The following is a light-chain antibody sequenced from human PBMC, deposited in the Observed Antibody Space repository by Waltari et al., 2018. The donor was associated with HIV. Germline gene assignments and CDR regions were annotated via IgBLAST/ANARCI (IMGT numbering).Light chain of an antibody. CDR3: ATWDPTGGGM. J-gene: IGLJ3*02. Sequence: QSVLTQPPSVSAAPGQRLTISCSGNSSNIGNNFVSWYQQLPGTVPRLLIYDNNKRPAGIPYRFSGSKSATSATLAITGLQTGDEADYYCATWDPTGGGMFGGRTKLTVL. CDR2: DNN. CDR1: SSNIGNNF. V-gene: IGLV1-51*01.